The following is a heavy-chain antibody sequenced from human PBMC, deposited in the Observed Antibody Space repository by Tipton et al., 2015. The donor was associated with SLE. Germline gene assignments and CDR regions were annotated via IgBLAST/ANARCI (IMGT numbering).Heavy chain of an antibody. Sequence: QVQLVQSGPEVKPSETLSLTCAVSGDSISNNNWWTWVRQRPGKGLEWIGEIHHIGNTNQNPSLKSRVTISIDKSKNQFSLKLRSVTAADTAVYYCATDGDYWSQGTLVTVSS. J-gene: IGHJ4*02. CDR3: ATDGDY. CDR2: IHHIGNT. V-gene: IGHV4-4*02. CDR1: GDSISNNNW. D-gene: IGHD5-24*01.